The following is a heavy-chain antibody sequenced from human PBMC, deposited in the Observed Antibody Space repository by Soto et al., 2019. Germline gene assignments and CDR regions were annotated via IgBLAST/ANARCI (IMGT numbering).Heavy chain of an antibody. Sequence: SETLSLTCTVSGGSISSGGYYWSWIRQHPGKGLEWIGYIYYSGSTYYNPSLKSRVTISVDTSKNQFSLKLSSVTAADTAVYYCARVRSYDSSGYQYYFDYWGQGTLVTVSS. V-gene: IGHV4-31*03. CDR3: ARVRSYDSSGYQYYFDY. D-gene: IGHD3-22*01. CDR2: IYYSGST. CDR1: GGSISSGGYY. J-gene: IGHJ4*02.